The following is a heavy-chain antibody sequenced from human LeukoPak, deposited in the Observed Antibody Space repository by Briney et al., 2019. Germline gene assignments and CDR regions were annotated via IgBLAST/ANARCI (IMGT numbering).Heavy chain of an antibody. CDR1: GFTFDDYA. D-gene: IGHD6-13*01. V-gene: IGHV3-9*03. CDR2: ISWNSGSI. CDR3: AKDVRGGAAAGTGAFDI. Sequence: PGGSLRLSCAASGFTFDDYAMHWVRQAPGKGLEWVSGISWNSGSIGYADSVKGRFTISRDNAKNSLYLQMNSLRAEDMALYYCAKDVRGGAAAGTGAFDIWGQGTMVTVSS. J-gene: IGHJ3*02.